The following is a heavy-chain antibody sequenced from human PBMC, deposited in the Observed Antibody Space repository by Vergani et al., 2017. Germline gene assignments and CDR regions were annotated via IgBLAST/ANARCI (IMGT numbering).Heavy chain of an antibody. V-gene: IGHV4-59*02. CDR2: VSFRGDT. CDR1: GASVNSYS. D-gene: IGHD4/OR15-4a*01. Sequence: QVKLQESGPGLVKPSETLSLTCTVPGASVNSYSWSWIRQPPGKGLEWVGYVSFRGDTLYDPSVKGRMTISLNTSSNQFSLYLTSVTAADTAVYYCARSRIYYGAGSPDYWGQGTLLTVSS. CDR3: ARSRIYYGAGSPDY. J-gene: IGHJ4*02.